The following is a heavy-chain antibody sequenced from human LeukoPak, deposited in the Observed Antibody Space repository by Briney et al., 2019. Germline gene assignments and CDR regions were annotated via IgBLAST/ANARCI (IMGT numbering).Heavy chain of an antibody. Sequence: GGSLRLSCVASGFTFSSYEINWVRQAPGKVLYWISHISSSGSTIYYADFLRGRFTISRDNAKNSVYLQMNSLRAEDTAVYYCARASGVSVPAGYWGQGTLVTVSS. CDR1: GFTFSSYE. D-gene: IGHD2-8*01. V-gene: IGHV3-48*03. CDR2: ISSSGSTI. CDR3: ARASGVSVPAGY. J-gene: IGHJ4*02.